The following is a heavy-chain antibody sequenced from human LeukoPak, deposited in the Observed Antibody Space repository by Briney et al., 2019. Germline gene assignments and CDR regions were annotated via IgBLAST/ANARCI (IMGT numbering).Heavy chain of an antibody. V-gene: IGHV3-49*04. D-gene: IGHD3-10*01. Sequence: PGGSLRLSCTGSGFTLGDHAMSWVRQAPGKGLEWVGFIRSKAYGGTTEYAASVKGRFTISRDEFKSIAYLQMNSLKTEDTAVYYCTGSGSYYKGDSFYYFDYWGQGTLITVSS. CDR3: TGSGSYYKGDSFYYFDY. J-gene: IGHJ4*02. CDR2: IRSKAYGGTT. CDR1: GFTLGDHA.